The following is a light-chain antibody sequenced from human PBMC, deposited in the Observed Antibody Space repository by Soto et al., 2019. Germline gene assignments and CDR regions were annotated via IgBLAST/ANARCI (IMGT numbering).Light chain of an antibody. V-gene: IGKV1-5*03. J-gene: IGKJ1*01. CDR1: QSINSR. CDR3: QQYDSHSHT. Sequence: IQMTQSLSTLSESVGDRVTITCRASQSINSRLAWYQQKAGKAPNLLIYKASTLQSGIPSRFSGSGSGTEFTLTISSLQPDDFATYYCQQYDSHSHTFGQGTKVDIK. CDR2: KAS.